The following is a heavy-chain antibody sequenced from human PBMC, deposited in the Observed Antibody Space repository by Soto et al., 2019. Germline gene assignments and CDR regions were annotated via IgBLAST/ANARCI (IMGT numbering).Heavy chain of an antibody. J-gene: IGHJ6*03. CDR3: ARDHSSSCYYYYYYMDV. V-gene: IGHV1-18*01. Sequence: QVQLVQSGAEVKKPGASVKVSCKASGYTFTSYGISWVRQAPGQGREWMGWISAYNGNTNYAQKLQGRVTMTTDTSTSTAYMELRSLRSDDTAVYYCARDHSSSCYYYYYYMDVWGKGTTVTVSS. CDR2: ISAYNGNT. CDR1: GYTFTSYG. D-gene: IGHD6-13*01.